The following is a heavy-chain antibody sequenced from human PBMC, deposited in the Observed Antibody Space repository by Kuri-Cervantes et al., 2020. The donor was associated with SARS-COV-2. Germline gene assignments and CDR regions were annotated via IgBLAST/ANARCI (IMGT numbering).Heavy chain of an antibody. CDR3: ASARGPYYYDSSGYYRFDY. D-gene: IGHD3-22*01. Sequence: SETLSLTCTVSGGSISSYYWSWIRQPPGKGLEWIGYIYYSGSTNYNPSLKSRVTISVDTSKNQFSLKLSPVTAADTAVYYCASARGPYYYDSSGYYRFDYWGQGTLVTVSS. CDR1: GGSISSYY. J-gene: IGHJ4*02. CDR2: IYYSGST. V-gene: IGHV4-59*12.